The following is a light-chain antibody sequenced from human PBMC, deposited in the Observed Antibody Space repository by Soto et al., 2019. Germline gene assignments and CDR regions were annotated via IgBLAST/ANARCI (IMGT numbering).Light chain of an antibody. J-gene: IGLJ1*01. V-gene: IGLV2-8*01. CDR1: SSDVGDYNR. CDR2: EVT. CDR3: SSYAGSSNV. Sequence: QSVLAQPPSVSGSPGQSITISCTGTSSDVGDYNRVSWYQHHPGKAPKLMIFEVTKRPSGVPDRFSGSKSGNTASLTVSGLQAEDEADYYCSSYAGSSNVFGTGTKVTVL.